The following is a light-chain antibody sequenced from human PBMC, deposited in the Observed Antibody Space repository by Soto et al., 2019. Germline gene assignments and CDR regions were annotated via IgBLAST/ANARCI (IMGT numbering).Light chain of an antibody. CDR1: QSVNNF. CDR2: DAS. J-gene: IGKJ5*01. V-gene: IGKV3-11*01. Sequence: EILLTQSPATLSLSPGERATHSSRVSQSVNNFLAWYQQKPGLAPRLLIYDASNRATGIPARFSGSGSGTEFTLTISSLEPEDFAVYYCQQRSNWPPEATFGQGTRLEIK. CDR3: QQRSNWPPEAT.